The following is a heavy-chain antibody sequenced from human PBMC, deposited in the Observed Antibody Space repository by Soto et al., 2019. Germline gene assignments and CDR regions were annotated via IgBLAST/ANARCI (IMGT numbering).Heavy chain of an antibody. CDR1: GFTLSSYG. J-gene: IGHJ6*02. CDR3: ASEYCSGGSCYYYGMDV. V-gene: IGHV3-33*01. CDR2: IWYDGSNK. Sequence: QVQLAESGGGVVQPGRSLRLSCAASGFTLSSYGMHWVRQAPGKGLEWVAVIWYDGSNKYYADSVKGRFTISRDNSKNTLYLQMNSLRAEDTAVYYCASEYCSGGSCYYYGMDVWGQGTTVTVSS. D-gene: IGHD2-15*01.